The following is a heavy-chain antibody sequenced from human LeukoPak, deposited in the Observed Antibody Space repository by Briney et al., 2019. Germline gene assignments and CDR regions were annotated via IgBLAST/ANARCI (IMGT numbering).Heavy chain of an antibody. CDR1: GFTFSSYG. V-gene: IGHV3-33*01. J-gene: IGHJ3*02. CDR3: ARENVAFDI. CDR2: IWYDGSDK. Sequence: GRSLRLFCAASGFTFSSYGMHWGRQAPGKGLEWVPVIWYDGSDKYYADSVKGRFTIARDNSKNTLYLQMNTLRAEDTAVYYCARENVAFDIWGQGTMVTVSS.